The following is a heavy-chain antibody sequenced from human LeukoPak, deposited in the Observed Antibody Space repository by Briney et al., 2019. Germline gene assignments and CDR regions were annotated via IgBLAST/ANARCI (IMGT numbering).Heavy chain of an antibody. CDR3: ARVDGGQSI. CDR1: GFTASNNY. D-gene: IGHD6-6*01. CDR2: IHRGGTT. Sequence: PGGSLRVSCAASGFTASNNYMSRVRQAPGEGLEWVSHIHRGGTTYYADSVKGRFTISRDNSKNTLYFQMNSLRAEDTAVYYCARVDGGQSIWGQGTLVTVSS. V-gene: IGHV3-53*01. J-gene: IGHJ4*02.